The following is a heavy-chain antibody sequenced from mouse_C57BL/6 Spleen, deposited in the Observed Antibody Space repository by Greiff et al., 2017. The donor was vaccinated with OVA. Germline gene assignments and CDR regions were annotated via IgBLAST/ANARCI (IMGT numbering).Heavy chain of an antibody. D-gene: IGHD4-1*01. CDR1: GFTFSSYA. J-gene: IGHJ2*01. CDR2: ISAGGSYT. V-gene: IGHV5-4*03. Sequence: DVKLVESGGGLVKPGGSLKLSCAASGFTFSSYAMSWVRQTPEKRLEWVATISAGGSYTYYPDNVKGRFTISRDNAKNNLYLQMSHLKSEDTAMYYCASLTGYFDYWGQGTTLTVSS. CDR3: ASLTGYFDY.